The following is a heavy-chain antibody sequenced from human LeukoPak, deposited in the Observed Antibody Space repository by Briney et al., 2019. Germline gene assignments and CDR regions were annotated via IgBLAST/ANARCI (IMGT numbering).Heavy chain of an antibody. Sequence: GASVKVSCKDSGGTFSSYAISWVRQAPGQGLEWMGGIIPIFGTANYAQKFQGRVTITADESTSTAYMELSSLRSEDTAVYYCARGDSGNYFDYGGQGTLVTVSS. D-gene: IGHD3-10*01. J-gene: IGHJ4*02. CDR2: IIPIFGTA. CDR1: GGTFSSYA. V-gene: IGHV1-69*01. CDR3: ARGDSGNYFDY.